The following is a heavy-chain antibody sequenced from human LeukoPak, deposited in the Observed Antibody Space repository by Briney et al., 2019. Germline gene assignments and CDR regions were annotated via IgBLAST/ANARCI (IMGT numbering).Heavy chain of an antibody. Sequence: PGGSLRLSCAASGFIFSSYGMHWVRQAPGKGLEWVAVISYDGSNKYYADSVKGRFTISRDNSKNTLYLQMNSLRAEDTAVYYRAKDPGWELLSYFDYWGQGTLVTVSS. CDR3: AKDPGWELLSYFDY. D-gene: IGHD1-26*01. CDR1: GFIFSSYG. CDR2: ISYDGSNK. J-gene: IGHJ4*02. V-gene: IGHV3-30*18.